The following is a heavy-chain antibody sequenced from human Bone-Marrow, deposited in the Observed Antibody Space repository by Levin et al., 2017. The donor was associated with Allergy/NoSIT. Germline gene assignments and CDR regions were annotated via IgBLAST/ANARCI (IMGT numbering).Heavy chain of an antibody. D-gene: IGHD1-1*01. CDR2: ISTSSSTV. CDR1: KFTFTNSS. J-gene: IGHJ6*02. CDR3: ASSTSMGNSWNSNFYYYGMDG. Sequence: GGSLRLSCAASKFTFTNSSMNWVRLAPGKGLEWVSYISTSSSTVWYADSVKGRFTISRDNAKKSLYLQMDSLRDEDTAVYYCASSTSMGNSWNSNFYYYGMDGWGQGTTVTVSS. V-gene: IGHV3-48*02.